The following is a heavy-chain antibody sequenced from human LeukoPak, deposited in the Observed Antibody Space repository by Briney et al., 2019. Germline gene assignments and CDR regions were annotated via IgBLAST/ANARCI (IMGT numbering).Heavy chain of an antibody. CDR1: GFTFSSYS. CDR2: ISSSSSYI. Sequence: GGSLRLSCAASGFTFSSYSMNWVRQAPGKGLEGVSSISSSSSYIYYADSVKGRFTISRDNAKNSLYLQMNSLRAEDTAVYYCARGGANYTNGVCEWNWFDPWGQGNLVTVSS. D-gene: IGHD2-8*01. CDR3: ARGGANYTNGVCEWNWFDP. J-gene: IGHJ5*02. V-gene: IGHV3-21*01.